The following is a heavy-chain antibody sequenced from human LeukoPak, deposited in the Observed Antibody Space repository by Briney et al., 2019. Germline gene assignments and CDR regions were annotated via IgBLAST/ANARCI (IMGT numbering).Heavy chain of an antibody. J-gene: IGHJ4*02. CDR2: IYRTGST. CDR1: GYSISSGYF. D-gene: IGHD4-17*01. CDR3: ARHMTAVTTSDY. V-gene: IGHV4-38-2*01. Sequence: PSETLSLTCFVSGYSISSGYFWDWIRQPPGKGLEWIGSIYRTGSTYYNPSLNSRVTISVDTSKNQFSLRLSSVTAADTAVHYCARHMTAVTTSDYWGQGTLVTVSS.